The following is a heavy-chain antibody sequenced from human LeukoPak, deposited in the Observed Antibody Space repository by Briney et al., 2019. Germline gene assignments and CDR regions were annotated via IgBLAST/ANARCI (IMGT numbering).Heavy chain of an antibody. CDR3: AKGDYYDKGAFDI. V-gene: IGHV3-30*18. CDR1: GFTFSTYG. CDR2: ISYDGSNK. J-gene: IGHJ3*02. D-gene: IGHD3-22*01. Sequence: GGSLRLSCAASGFTFSTYGMHWVRQAPGKGLEWVAVISYDGSNKYYADSVKGRFTISRDNSKNTLYLQMNSLRAEDTAVYYCAKGDYYDKGAFDIWGQGTMVTVSS.